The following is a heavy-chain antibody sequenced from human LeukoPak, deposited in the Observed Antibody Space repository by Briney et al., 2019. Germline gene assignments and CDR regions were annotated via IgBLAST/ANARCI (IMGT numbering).Heavy chain of an antibody. J-gene: IGHJ3*02. D-gene: IGHD3-22*01. CDR3: ASEAALMYYYDSSEQDAFDI. CDR1: GFTFSSYW. Sequence: GGSLRLSCAASGFTFSSYWMSWVRQAPGKGLEWMANIKQDGSEKYYVDSVKGRFTISRDNAKNTLYLQMNGLRAEDTAVYYCASEAALMYYYDSSEQDAFDIWGQGTMVTVSS. V-gene: IGHV3-7*01. CDR2: IKQDGSEK.